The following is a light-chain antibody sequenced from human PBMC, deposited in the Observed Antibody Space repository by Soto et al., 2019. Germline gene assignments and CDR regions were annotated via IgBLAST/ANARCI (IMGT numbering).Light chain of an antibody. CDR2: DAS. V-gene: IGKV1-5*01. CDR1: QSISSW. J-gene: IGKJ4*01. CDR3: KQYNNWPPIN. Sequence: DIQMTQSPSTLSASVGDRVTITCRASQSISSWLAWYQQKPGKAPKLLIYDASSLESGVPSRFSGNGSGTEFSLTISCLQSEDFAVYDCKQYNNWPPINFGGGTKVDIK.